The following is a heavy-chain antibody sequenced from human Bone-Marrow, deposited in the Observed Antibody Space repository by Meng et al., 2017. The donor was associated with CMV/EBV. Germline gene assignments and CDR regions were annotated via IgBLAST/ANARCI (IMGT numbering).Heavy chain of an antibody. V-gene: IGHV4-38-2*02. J-gene: IGHJ6*02. D-gene: IGHD3-16*01. CDR2: IYHSGST. CDR3: TRNGGGVDV. Sequence: SETLSLTCTVPGYSISSGYYWGWIRQPPGKGLEWIGSIYHSGSTYYNPSLKSRVTISVDTSQNQFSLKLSSVTAADTAVYYCTRNGGGVDVWGQGTTVTVSS. CDR1: GYSISSGYY.